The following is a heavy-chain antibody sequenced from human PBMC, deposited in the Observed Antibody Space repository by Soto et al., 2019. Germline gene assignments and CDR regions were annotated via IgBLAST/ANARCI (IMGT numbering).Heavy chain of an antibody. CDR3: ARDTFYTSFDY. CDR1: GFTFCTLL. Sequence: GALRLSCAAPGFTFCTLLMSLVPQAPGKGLEWVANIKPDGGEKWYVDSVRGRFTISRDNAKNSLYLQMNSLRAEDTAVYYCARDTFYTSFDYWGQGTLVTVSS. D-gene: IGHD4-4*01. J-gene: IGHJ4*02. CDR2: IKPDGGEK. V-gene: IGHV3-7*01.